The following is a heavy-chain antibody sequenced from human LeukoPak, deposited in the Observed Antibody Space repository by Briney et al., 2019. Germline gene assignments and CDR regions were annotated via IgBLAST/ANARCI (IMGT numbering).Heavy chain of an antibody. D-gene: IGHD3-22*01. J-gene: IGHJ1*01. CDR1: GYTFTSYY. V-gene: IGHV1-46*01. Sequence: ASVKVSCKASGYTFTSYYMHWVRQAPGQGLEWMGIINPSGGSTSYAQKFQGRVTMTRDTSTSTVYMELSSLRSEDTAVYYCARVGNYYDSSGYYYSLRSKQHWGQGTLVTVSS. CDR2: INPSGGST. CDR3: ARVGNYYDSSGYYYSLRSKQH.